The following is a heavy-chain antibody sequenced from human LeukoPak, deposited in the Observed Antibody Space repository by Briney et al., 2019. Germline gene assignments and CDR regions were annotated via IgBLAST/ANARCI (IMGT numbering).Heavy chain of an antibody. D-gene: IGHD1-26*01. CDR2: ISSSSSYI. CDR1: GFTFSSYS. V-gene: IGHV3-21*01. CDR3: ARDEWGDAFDI. J-gene: IGHJ3*02. Sequence: PGGSLRLSCAASGFTFSSYSINWVRQAPGKGLEWVSSISSSSSYIHSADSVRGRFTISRDNAKNSLLLQMNSLRAEDTAVYYCARDEWGDAFDIWGQGTMVTVFS.